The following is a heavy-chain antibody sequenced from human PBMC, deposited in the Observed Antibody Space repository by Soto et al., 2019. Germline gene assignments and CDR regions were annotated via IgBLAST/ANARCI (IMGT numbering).Heavy chain of an antibody. V-gene: IGHV1-18*04. CDR2: ISGKNGNT. J-gene: IGHJ6*02. CDR1: GYTFISHG. CDR3: ARVSSSIVVVPDYGMDV. D-gene: IGHD2-15*01. Sequence: QVQRVQSGVEVKKPGASVKVSCKASGYTFISHGISWVRQAPGQGLEWMGWISGKNGNTNYAQKLQGRVTLTTDTSTSTAYMELRSLRSDDTAVYYWARVSSSIVVVPDYGMDVWGQGTTVTVSS.